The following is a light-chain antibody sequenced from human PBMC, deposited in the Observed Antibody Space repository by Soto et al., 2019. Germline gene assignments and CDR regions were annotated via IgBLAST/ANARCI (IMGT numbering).Light chain of an antibody. CDR3: SSYTSSSLHV. V-gene: IGLV2-14*03. CDR2: DVS. Sequence: QSVLTQPASVSGSPGQSITISCTGTSSDVGGYNYVSWHQQHPGKAPKLMIYDVSNRPSGGSNRFSGSKSGNTASLTISGLQAEDEADYYCSSYTSSSLHVFGTGTKVTVL. J-gene: IGLJ1*01. CDR1: SSDVGGYNY.